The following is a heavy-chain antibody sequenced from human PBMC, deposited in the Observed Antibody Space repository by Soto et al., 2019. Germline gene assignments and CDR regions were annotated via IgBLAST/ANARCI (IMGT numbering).Heavy chain of an antibody. J-gene: IGHJ5*02. CDR1: GGSISSYY. V-gene: IGHV4-59*01. CDR3: ARAIYGSGSYRWFDP. Sequence: QVQLQESGPGLVKPSETLSLTCTVSGGSISSYYWSWIRQPPGKGLEWIGYIYYSGSTNYNPSLKSRVTISVDTSKNQFSLKLSSVTAADTAVYYCARAIYGSGSYRWFDPWGQGTLVTVSS. D-gene: IGHD3-10*01. CDR2: IYYSGST.